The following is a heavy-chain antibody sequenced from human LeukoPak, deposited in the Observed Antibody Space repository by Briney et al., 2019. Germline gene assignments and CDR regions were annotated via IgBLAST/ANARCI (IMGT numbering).Heavy chain of an antibody. CDR3: AKDIYDSSGYYSGY. J-gene: IGHJ4*02. CDR2: ISGRGGST. V-gene: IGHV3-23*01. Sequence: GGSLRLSCAASGFTFSSYAMSWVRQAPGKGLEWVSAISGRGGSTYYADSLKGRFTISRDNSKNTLYLQMNSLRAEDTAVYYCAKDIYDSSGYYSGYWGQGTLVTVSS. CDR1: GFTFSSYA. D-gene: IGHD3-22*01.